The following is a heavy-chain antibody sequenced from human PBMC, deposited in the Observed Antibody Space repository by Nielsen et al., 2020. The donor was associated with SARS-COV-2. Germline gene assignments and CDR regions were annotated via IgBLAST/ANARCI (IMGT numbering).Heavy chain of an antibody. V-gene: IGHV4-59*01. CDR1: GASIGSSY. CDR3: ARVFSVTRLDY. Sequence: SETLSLTCTVSGASIGSSYWTWIRQPPGKGLEWLGYIYYSGSTNYNPSLKSRVTMSVDESKSQLSLELASVTAADTAVYYCARVFSVTRLDYWGQGILVTVSS. CDR2: IYYSGST. D-gene: IGHD4-17*01. J-gene: IGHJ4*02.